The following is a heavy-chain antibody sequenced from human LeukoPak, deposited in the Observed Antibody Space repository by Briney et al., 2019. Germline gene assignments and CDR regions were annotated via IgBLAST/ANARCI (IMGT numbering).Heavy chain of an antibody. J-gene: IGHJ4*02. CDR1: GFTVSSNY. V-gene: IGHV3-53*01. Sequence: GRSLRLSCAASGFTVSSNYMSWVRQAPGKGLEWVSVIYSGGSTYYADSVKGRFTISRDNSKNTLYLQMNSLRAEDTAVYYCARVDLMTADYWGQGTLVTVSS. CDR2: IYSGGST. D-gene: IGHD2-21*02. CDR3: ARVDLMTADY.